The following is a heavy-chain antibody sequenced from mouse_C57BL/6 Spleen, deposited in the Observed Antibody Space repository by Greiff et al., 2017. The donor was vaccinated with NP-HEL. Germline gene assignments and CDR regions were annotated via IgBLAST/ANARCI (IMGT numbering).Heavy chain of an antibody. J-gene: IGHJ4*01. V-gene: IGHV1-81*01. Sequence: QVQLQQSGAELARPGASVKLSCKASGYTFTSYGISWVKQRTGQGLVWIGEIYPRSGNTYYNEKFKGKATLTADKSSSTAYMELRSLTSEDSAVYFCARPLPEDYAMDYWGQGTSVTVSS. CDR2: IYPRSGNT. CDR3: ARPLPEDYAMDY. CDR1: GYTFTSYG.